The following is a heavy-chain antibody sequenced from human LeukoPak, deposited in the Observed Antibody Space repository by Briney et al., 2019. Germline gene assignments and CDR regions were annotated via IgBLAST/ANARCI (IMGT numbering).Heavy chain of an antibody. D-gene: IGHD2/OR15-2a*01. J-gene: IGHJ4*02. CDR2: ISSSNSYI. CDR1: GFTFSSHS. V-gene: IGHV3-21*01. Sequence: PGGSLRLSCAASGFTFSSHSMNWVRQAPGKGLEWVSSISSSNSYIYYADSVKGRFTISRDNAKNSLYPQMNSLRAEDTAVYYCAREGPRLVSIGTGGVDYWGQGTLVTVSS. CDR3: AREGPRLVSIGTGGVDY.